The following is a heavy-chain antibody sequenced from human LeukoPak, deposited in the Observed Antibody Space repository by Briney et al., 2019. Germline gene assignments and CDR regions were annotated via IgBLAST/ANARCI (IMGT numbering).Heavy chain of an antibody. CDR3: ARDWTGGNSEGLFDY. CDR2: IWYDGSNK. D-gene: IGHD4-23*01. Sequence: PGGSLRLSCAASGFTFSSYCMHWVRQAPGKGLEWVAVIWYDGSNKYYADSVKGRFTISRDNSKNTLYLQMNSLRAEDTAVYYCARDWTGGNSEGLFDYWGQGTLVTVSS. CDR1: GFTFSSYC. J-gene: IGHJ4*02. V-gene: IGHV3-33*01.